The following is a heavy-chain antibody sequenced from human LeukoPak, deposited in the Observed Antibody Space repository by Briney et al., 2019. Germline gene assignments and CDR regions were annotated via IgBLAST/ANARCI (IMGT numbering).Heavy chain of an antibody. D-gene: IGHD2-21*02. Sequence: SETLSLTCTVSGGSISSYYRSWIRQPPGKGLEWIGYIYYSGSTNYNPSLKSRVTISVDTSKNQFSLKLSSVTAADTAVYYCARHRVVTAAIVYGMDVWGQGTTVTVSS. CDR2: IYYSGST. CDR1: GGSISSYY. CDR3: ARHRVVTAAIVYGMDV. J-gene: IGHJ6*02. V-gene: IGHV4-59*08.